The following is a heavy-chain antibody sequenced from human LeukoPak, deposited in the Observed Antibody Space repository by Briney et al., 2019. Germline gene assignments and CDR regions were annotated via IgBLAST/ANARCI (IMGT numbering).Heavy chain of an antibody. CDR2: ISYDGSNK. CDR3: AKDARIAAATGNWFDP. J-gene: IGHJ5*02. CDR1: GFTFSSYA. D-gene: IGHD6-13*01. Sequence: PGRSLRLSCAASGFTFSSYAMHWVRQAPGKGLEWVAVISYDGSNKYYADSVKGRFTISRDNSKNTLYLQMNSLRAEDTAVYYCAKDARIAAATGNWFDPWGQGTLVTVSS. V-gene: IGHV3-30-3*01.